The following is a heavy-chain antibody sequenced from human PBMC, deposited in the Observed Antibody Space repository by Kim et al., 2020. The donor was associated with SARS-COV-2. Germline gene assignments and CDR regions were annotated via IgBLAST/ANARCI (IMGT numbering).Heavy chain of an antibody. V-gene: IGHV1-3*01. CDR2: KT. Sequence: KTKYSRKCQGGVTITRDTSANTAYMDLSSLTSEDTAIYYCARDMNPTVYDYWGQGTLVTVSS. CDR3: ARDMNPTVYDY. J-gene: IGHJ4*02. D-gene: IGHD4-4*01.